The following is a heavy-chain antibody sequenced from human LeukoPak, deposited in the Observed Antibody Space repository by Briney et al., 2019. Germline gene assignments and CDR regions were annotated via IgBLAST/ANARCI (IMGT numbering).Heavy chain of an antibody. CDR3: ARQLTSSGLDS. CDR1: GYTFTGYY. D-gene: IGHD6-19*01. Sequence: ASLKVSCKASGYTFTGYYIHCVRQAPGQGLEWMGWINPNRGGTNYAQKFQGRVTMTRDTSISTAYMELSRLTSDDTIVYYCARQLTSSGLDSWGQGTLVTVSS. V-gene: IGHV1-2*02. CDR2: INPNRGGT. J-gene: IGHJ4*02.